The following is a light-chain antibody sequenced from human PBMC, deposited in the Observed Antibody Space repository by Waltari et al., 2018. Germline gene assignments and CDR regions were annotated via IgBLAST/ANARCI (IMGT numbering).Light chain of an antibody. V-gene: IGLV4-69*01. J-gene: IGLJ3*02. CDR2: VNSDGTH. Sequence: QLVLTQSPSASASLRASVKLTCTLSRGHSSNVIAWLQQRPEKGPRYLMKVNSDGTHSKGDEIPDRFSGSSSGAERHLTISSLQSEDEGDYYCQTGGHGTWVFGGGTKLTVL. CDR1: RGHSSNV. CDR3: QTGGHGTWV.